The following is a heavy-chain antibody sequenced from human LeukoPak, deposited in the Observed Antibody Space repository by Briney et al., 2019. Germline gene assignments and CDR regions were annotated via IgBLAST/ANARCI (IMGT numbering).Heavy chain of an antibody. Sequence: QPGGSLRLSCAASGFTFSSYAMSWVRQAPGKGLEWVSAISVSGGSTYYAESVKGRFTIYRINSKNKLYLKMKSLRAEDTAVYYCAKDAIAAAERPYWGQGTLVTVSS. J-gene: IGHJ4*02. CDR1: GFTFSSYA. CDR3: AKDAIAAAERPY. D-gene: IGHD6-13*01. CDR2: ISVSGGST. V-gene: IGHV3-23*01.